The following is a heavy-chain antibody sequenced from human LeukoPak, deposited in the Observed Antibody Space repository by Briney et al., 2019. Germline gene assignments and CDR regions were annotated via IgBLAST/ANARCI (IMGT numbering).Heavy chain of an antibody. Sequence: ASVKVSCKASGYTFTSYGISWVRQAPGQGLEWMGWISAYNGNTNYAQKLQGRVTMTTDTSTSTAYMELRSLRSDDTAVYYCASDRVLSYCSGGRCYFGYWGQGTLVTVSS. D-gene: IGHD2-15*01. J-gene: IGHJ4*02. CDR2: ISAYNGNT. V-gene: IGHV1-18*01. CDR1: GYTFTSYG. CDR3: ASDRVLSYCSGGRCYFGY.